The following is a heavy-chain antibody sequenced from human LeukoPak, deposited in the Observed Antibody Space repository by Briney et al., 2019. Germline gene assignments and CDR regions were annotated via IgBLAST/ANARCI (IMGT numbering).Heavy chain of an antibody. CDR1: GYTLTELS. V-gene: IGHV1-24*01. J-gene: IGHJ5*02. CDR2: FDPEDGET. CDR3: ATYLNALTRWFDP. Sequence: GASVKVSCKVSGYTLTELSMHWVRQAPGKGLEWMGGFDPEDGETIYAQKFQGRVTMTEDTSTDTAYMELSSLRSEDTAAYYCATYLNALTRWFDPWGQGTLVTVSS. D-gene: IGHD3-3*02.